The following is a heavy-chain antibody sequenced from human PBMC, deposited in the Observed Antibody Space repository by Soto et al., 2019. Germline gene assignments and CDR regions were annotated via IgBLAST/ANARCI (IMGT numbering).Heavy chain of an antibody. D-gene: IGHD6-13*01. J-gene: IGHJ4*02. CDR1: GFTFSSYS. V-gene: IGHV3-21*01. CDR2: ISSSSSYI. CDR3: ARAPIAAAGYFDY. Sequence: GGSLRLSCAASGFTFSSYSMNWVRQAPGKGLEWVSSISSSSSYIYYADSVKGRFTISRDNAKNSLYLQMNSLRAEDTAVYYCARAPIAAAGYFDYWGQGTLVTISS.